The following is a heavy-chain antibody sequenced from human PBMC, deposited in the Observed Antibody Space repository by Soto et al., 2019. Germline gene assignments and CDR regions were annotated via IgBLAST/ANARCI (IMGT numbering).Heavy chain of an antibody. CDR2: IYISGTT. D-gene: IGHD2-15*01. CDR1: GGPINAHF. CDR3: ARINGGSPDF. Sequence: PSETLSLTCTISGGPINAHFWSWIRQPAGKGMEFIGHIYISGTTTYNPSLKSRVTLSIDPPKSQLSLKLSSVTAADTAVYYCARINGGSPDFWGQGTLVT. V-gene: IGHV4-4*07. J-gene: IGHJ4*02.